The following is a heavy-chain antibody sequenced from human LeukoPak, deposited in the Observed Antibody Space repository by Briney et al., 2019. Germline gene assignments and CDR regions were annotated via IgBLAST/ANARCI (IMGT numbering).Heavy chain of an antibody. Sequence: GGSLRLSCAASGFTFSSYGMHWVRQAPGKGLEWVAVISYDGSNKYYADSVKGRFTISRDNSKNTLYLQMNSLRAEDTAVYYCAKDYPSRAAAGVGAFDIWGQGTMVTVSS. CDR2: ISYDGSNK. J-gene: IGHJ3*02. D-gene: IGHD6-13*01. CDR3: AKDYPSRAAAGVGAFDI. CDR1: GFTFSSYG. V-gene: IGHV3-30*18.